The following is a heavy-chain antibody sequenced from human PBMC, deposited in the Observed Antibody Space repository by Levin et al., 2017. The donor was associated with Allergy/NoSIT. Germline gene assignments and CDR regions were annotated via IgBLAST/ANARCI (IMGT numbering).Heavy chain of an antibody. CDR1: GFMFRSFW. V-gene: IGHV3-7*01. J-gene: IGHJ4*02. D-gene: IGHD2/OR15-2a*01. Sequence: PGGSLRLSCAASGFMFRSFWMSWVRQTPGKGLEWVANIKGDGSEIYYVDSVKGRFTISRDNAKNSLYLQMNSLRVGDTAVYYCARVPRHLSVEDYWGQGTLVTVSS. CDR2: IKGDGSEI. CDR3: ARVPRHLSVEDY.